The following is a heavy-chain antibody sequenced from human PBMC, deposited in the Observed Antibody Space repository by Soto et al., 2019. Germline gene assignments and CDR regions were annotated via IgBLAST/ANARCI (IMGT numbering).Heavy chain of an antibody. CDR3: ARDSSGYYYWFDP. J-gene: IGHJ5*02. CDR1: GYSISSGYY. CDR2: IYHSGST. V-gene: IGHV4-38-2*02. Sequence: SETLSLTCTVSGYSISSGYYWGWIRQPPGKGLEWIGSIYHSGSTYYNPSLKSRVTISVDTSKNQFSLKLSSVTAADTAVYYCARDSSGYYYWFDPWGQGTLVTVSS. D-gene: IGHD3-22*01.